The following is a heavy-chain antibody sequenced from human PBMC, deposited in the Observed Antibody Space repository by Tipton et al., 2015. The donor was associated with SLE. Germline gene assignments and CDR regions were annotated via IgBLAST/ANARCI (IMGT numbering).Heavy chain of an antibody. J-gene: IGHJ6*03. D-gene: IGHD3-16*01. CDR1: NGSISSSPYY. CDR3: ARGPYGYMDV. CDR2: IYYSGST. V-gene: IGHV4-39*07. Sequence: TLSLTCTVSNGSISSSPYYWGWIRQSPGKGLEWVGSIYYSGSTYYNPSLKSRVTISVDTSRNQCSLNLSSVTAADTAVYYCARGPYGYMDVWGKGTTVTVSS.